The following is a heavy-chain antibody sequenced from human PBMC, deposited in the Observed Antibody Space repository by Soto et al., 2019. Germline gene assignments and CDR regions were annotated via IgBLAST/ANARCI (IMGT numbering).Heavy chain of an antibody. J-gene: IGHJ4*02. CDR1: GFTFSSYA. Sequence: PGGSLRLSCAAPGFTFSSYAMSWVRQAPGKGLEWVSAISGSGGSTYYADSVKGRFTISRDNSKNTLYLQMNSLRAEDTAVYYCAKVPVDYYDSSGLDYWGQGTLVTVSS. V-gene: IGHV3-23*01. D-gene: IGHD3-22*01. CDR3: AKVPVDYYDSSGLDY. CDR2: ISGSGGST.